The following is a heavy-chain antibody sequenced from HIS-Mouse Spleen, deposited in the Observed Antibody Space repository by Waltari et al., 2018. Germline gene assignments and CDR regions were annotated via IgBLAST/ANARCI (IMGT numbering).Heavy chain of an antibody. CDR1: AASISSSSYY. CDR2: IYYSGST. CDR3: AREIPYSSSWYDWYFDL. J-gene: IGHJ2*01. V-gene: IGHV4-39*07. Sequence: QLQLQESGPGLVKPSETMSFPCPVPAASISSSSYYWGWTRQPPGKGLEWIGSIYYSGSTYYNPSLKSRVTISVDTSKNQFSLKLSSVTAADTAVYYCAREIPYSSSWYDWYFDLWGRGTLVTVSS. D-gene: IGHD6-13*01.